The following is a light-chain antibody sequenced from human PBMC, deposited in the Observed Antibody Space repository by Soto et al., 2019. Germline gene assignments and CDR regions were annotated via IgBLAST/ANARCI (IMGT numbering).Light chain of an antibody. J-gene: IGLJ1*01. CDR3: CSYTRTNTLYV. V-gene: IGLV2-23*02. CDR2: EVS. CDR1: TSDVGSYNL. Sequence: QSALTQPASVSGSPGQSITISCTGTTSDVGSYNLVSWYQQHPVKAPKLMIYEVSKRPSGATDHFSGSKSGNTASLTISGLQAEDEAGYYCCSYTRTNTLYVFGTGTKVTVL.